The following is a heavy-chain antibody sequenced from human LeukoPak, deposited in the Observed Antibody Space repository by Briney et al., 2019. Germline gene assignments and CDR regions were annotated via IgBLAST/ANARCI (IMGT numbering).Heavy chain of an antibody. CDR3: ARHEVDSSGYYYFDY. CDR2: IYPGDSDN. V-gene: IGHV5-51*01. CDR1: GYSFTSYW. D-gene: IGHD3-22*01. J-gene: IGHJ4*02. Sequence: GESLKISCKGSGYSFTSYWIGWVRQMPGKGLEWRGIIYPGDSDNRYSPSFQGQVTISADKSISTAYLQWSSLKASDTAMYYCARHEVDSSGYYYFDYWGQGTLVTVSS.